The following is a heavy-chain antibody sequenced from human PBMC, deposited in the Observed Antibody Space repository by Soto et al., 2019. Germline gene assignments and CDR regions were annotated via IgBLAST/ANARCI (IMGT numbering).Heavy chain of an antibody. J-gene: IGHJ4*02. Sequence: SETLSLTCAVYGGSFSGYYWSWIRQPPGKGLEWIGEINHSGSTNYNPSLKSRVTISVDTSKNQFSLKLSSVTAADTAVYYCARESGGSGTDYWGQGTLVTVSS. V-gene: IGHV4-34*01. D-gene: IGHD2-15*01. CDR1: GGSFSGYY. CDR2: INHSGST. CDR3: ARESGGSGTDY.